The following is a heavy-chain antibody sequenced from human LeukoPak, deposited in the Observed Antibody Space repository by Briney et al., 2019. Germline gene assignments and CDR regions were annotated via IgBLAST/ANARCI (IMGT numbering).Heavy chain of an antibody. J-gene: IGHJ4*02. CDR2: ISYDGSYE. CDR3: AKGAAAGTWGTSFDS. V-gene: IGHV3-30*01. Sequence: GRSLRLSCAASGFTFSSYAMHWVRQAPGKGLEWVAVISYDGSYEYYAESVKGRFTISRDNSKNTLYLQINSLRAEDTAVYYCAKGAAAGTWGTSFDSWGQGTLVTVTS. D-gene: IGHD6-13*01. CDR1: GFTFSSYA.